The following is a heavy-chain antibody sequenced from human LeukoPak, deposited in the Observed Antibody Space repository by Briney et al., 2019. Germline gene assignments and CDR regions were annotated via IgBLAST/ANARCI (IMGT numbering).Heavy chain of an antibody. J-gene: IGHJ6*03. CDR1: GGSFSGYH. Sequence: SETLSLTCAVYGGSFSGYHWSWIRQPPGKGLEWIGEINHSGSTNYNPSLRSRVTISVDTSKNQFSLKLSSVTAADTAVYYCAREKYSSGWYGYYMDVWGKGTTVTVSS. CDR3: AREKYSSGWYGYYMDV. CDR2: INHSGST. V-gene: IGHV4-34*01. D-gene: IGHD6-19*01.